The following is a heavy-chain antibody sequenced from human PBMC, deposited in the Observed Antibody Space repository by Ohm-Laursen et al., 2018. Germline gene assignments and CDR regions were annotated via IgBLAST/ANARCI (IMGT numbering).Heavy chain of an antibody. CDR1: GGTFSSYA. CDR3: AKITMVRGVYYYGMDV. CDR2: IIPILGIA. Sequence: SSVKVSCKASGGTFSSYAISWVRQAPGQGLEWMGRIIPILGIANYAQKFQGRVTITADKSTSTAYMELSSLRSEDTAVYYCAKITMVRGVYYYGMDVWGQGTTVTVSS. V-gene: IGHV1-69*04. D-gene: IGHD3-10*01. J-gene: IGHJ6*02.